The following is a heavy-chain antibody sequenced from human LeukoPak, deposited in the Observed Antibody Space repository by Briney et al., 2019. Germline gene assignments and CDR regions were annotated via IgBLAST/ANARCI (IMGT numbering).Heavy chain of an antibody. CDR3: ARGDYEH. CDR1: GFTFSSYA. J-gene: IGHJ1*01. Sequence: GGSLRLSCAASGFTFSSYAMHWVRQAPGKGLEWVAVVSYDGSNKYYADSVKGRFTISRDNSKNTLYLQMNSLRAEDTAVYYCARGDYEHWGQGTLVTVSS. D-gene: IGHD4-17*01. V-gene: IGHV3-30*01. CDR2: VSYDGSNK.